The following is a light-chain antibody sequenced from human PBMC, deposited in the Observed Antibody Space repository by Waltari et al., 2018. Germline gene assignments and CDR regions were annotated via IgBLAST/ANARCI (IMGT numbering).Light chain of an antibody. J-gene: IGKJ2*01. CDR2: GAS. CDR1: QSVSSN. V-gene: IGKV3-15*01. Sequence: EIVMTQSPDTLSVSPGERATLSCRASQSVSSNLAWYQQKPGQAPRPLIYGASTRATGIPARFSGSGSGTEFTLTISSLQSEDFAVYYCQQYNNWRTFGQGTKLEIK. CDR3: QQYNNWRT.